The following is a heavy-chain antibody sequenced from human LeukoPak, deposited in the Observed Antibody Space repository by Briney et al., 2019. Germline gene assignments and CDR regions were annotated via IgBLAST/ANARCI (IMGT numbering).Heavy chain of an antibody. CDR2: INPNSGGT. V-gene: IGHV1-2*02. J-gene: IGHJ6*03. Sequence: ASVKVSCKASGGTFSSYAISWVRQAPGQGLEWMGWINPNSGGTNYAQKFQGRVTMTRDTSISTAYMELSRLRSDDTAVYYCARNADYYYYYMDVWGKGTTVTVSS. CDR3: ARNADYYYYYMDV. CDR1: GGTFSSYA.